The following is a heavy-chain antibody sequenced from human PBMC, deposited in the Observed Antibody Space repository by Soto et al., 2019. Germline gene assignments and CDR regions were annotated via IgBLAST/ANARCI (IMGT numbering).Heavy chain of an antibody. CDR2: ISGSGVST. Sequence: EVQLLESGGGLVQPGGSLRLSCAASGFTFRNYAVIWVRQSPGKGLEWVSAISGSGVSTYYADSVKGRFTISRDNSKDTRYLQMRSLRAEDTAVYYCAKDQGNWVYSFDSWGQGTLVTVSS. J-gene: IGHJ4*02. CDR3: AKDQGNWVYSFDS. D-gene: IGHD7-27*01. V-gene: IGHV3-23*01. CDR1: GFTFRNYA.